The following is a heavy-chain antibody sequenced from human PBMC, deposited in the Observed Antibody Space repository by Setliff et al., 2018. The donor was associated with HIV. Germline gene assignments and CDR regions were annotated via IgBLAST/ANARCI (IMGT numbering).Heavy chain of an antibody. CDR2: IYPGDSDT. Sequence: GESLKISCKGFGYSFTNFWIGWVRQMPGKGLEWMGIIYPGDSDTRYSPSFQGQVTISADKSITTAYLQWSSLKASDTAMYYCARHGLAGTPWDNWFDPWGQGTLVTVSS. J-gene: IGHJ5*02. D-gene: IGHD1-1*01. CDR3: ARHGLAGTPWDNWFDP. CDR1: GYSFTNFW. V-gene: IGHV5-51*01.